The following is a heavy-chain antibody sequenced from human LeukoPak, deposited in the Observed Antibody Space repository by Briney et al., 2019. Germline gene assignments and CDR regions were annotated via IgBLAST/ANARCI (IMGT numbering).Heavy chain of an antibody. CDR1: GGSVSGHY. CDR3: ARLLDNDSSGDPDTFDV. D-gene: IGHD3-22*01. J-gene: IGHJ3*01. CDR2: IHYTGRT. Sequence: SETLSLTCTVSGGSVSGHYWSWIRQPPGTEPEWIGFIHYTGRTRYNPSLQRRVTMSADTSKNHFSLKLTSMTAADAATYYCARLLDNDSSGDPDTFDVWGQGTKVTVSS. V-gene: IGHV4-59*02.